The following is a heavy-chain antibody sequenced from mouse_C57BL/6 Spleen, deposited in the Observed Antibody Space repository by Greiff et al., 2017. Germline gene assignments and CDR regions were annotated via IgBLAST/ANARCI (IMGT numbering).Heavy chain of an antibody. J-gene: IGHJ3*01. V-gene: IGHV1-55*01. CDR3: AVYGYDGRFAY. CDR2: IYPGSGST. D-gene: IGHD2-2*01. CDR1: GYTFTSYW. Sequence: VQLQQPGAELVKPGASVKLSCKASGYTFTSYWMHWVKQRPGQGLEWIGDIYPGSGSTNYNETFKSKATLTVDTSSSTAYMQLSSLTSEDSAVYYCAVYGYDGRFAYWGQGTLVTVSA.